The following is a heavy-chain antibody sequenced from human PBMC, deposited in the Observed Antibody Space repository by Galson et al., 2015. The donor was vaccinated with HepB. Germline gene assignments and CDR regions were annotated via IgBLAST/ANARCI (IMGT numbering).Heavy chain of an antibody. CDR2: ASVRGNIS. CDR3: AKMVY. J-gene: IGHJ4*02. V-gene: IGHV3-48*03. D-gene: IGHD5-24*01. Sequence: SLRLSCAASGFRFDSYGLNWVRQAPGKGLEWVSYASVRGNISYYSDSVKGRFTISRDNAKNSLFLQMDSLRVEDTAVYYCAKMVYWGQGVLVSVSS. CDR1: GFRFDSYG.